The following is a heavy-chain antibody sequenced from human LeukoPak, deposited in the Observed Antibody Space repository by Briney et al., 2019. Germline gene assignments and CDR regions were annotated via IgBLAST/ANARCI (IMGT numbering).Heavy chain of an antibody. CDR2: IYYSGST. Sequence: PETLSLTCTVSGGSISSSSYYWGWIRQPPGEGLEWIGTIYYSGSTYYNPSLKSRVTISVDTSKNQFSLKLSSVTAADTAVYYCGRPLYSSSPTSPFRYWGQGTLVTVSS. CDR3: GRPLYSSSPTSPFRY. D-gene: IGHD6-6*01. CDR1: GGSISSSSYY. J-gene: IGHJ4*02. V-gene: IGHV4-39*01.